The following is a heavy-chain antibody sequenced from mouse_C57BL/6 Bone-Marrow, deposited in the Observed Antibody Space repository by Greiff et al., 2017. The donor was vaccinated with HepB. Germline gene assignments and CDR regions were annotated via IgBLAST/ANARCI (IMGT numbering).Heavy chain of an antibody. J-gene: IGHJ2*01. CDR3: ARRDYGSSYLYYFDY. D-gene: IGHD1-1*01. V-gene: IGHV1-81*01. Sequence: QVQLQQSGPELVKPGASVKLSCKASGYTFTSYGISWVKQRTGQGLEWIGEIYPRSGNTYYNEKFKGKATLTADKSSSTAYMELRSLTSEDSAVYFCARRDYGSSYLYYFDYWGQGTTLTVSS. CDR2: IYPRSGNT. CDR1: GYTFTSYG.